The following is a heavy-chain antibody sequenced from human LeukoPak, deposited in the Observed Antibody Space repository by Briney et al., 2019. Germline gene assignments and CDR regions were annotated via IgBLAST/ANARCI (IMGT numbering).Heavy chain of an antibody. V-gene: IGHV1-18*01. CDR1: GYTSTSYG. CDR2: ISAYNGNT. Sequence: ASVKVSCKASGYTSTSYGISWVRQAPGQGLEWMGWISAYNGNTNYAQKLQGRVTMTTDTSTSTAYMELRSLRSDDTAVYYCARGDYDFWSGYSILRIFDYWGQGTLVTVSS. D-gene: IGHD3-3*01. CDR3: ARGDYDFWSGYSILRIFDY. J-gene: IGHJ4*02.